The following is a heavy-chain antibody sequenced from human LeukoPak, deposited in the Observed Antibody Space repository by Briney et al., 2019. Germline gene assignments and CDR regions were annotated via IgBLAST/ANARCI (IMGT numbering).Heavy chain of an antibody. CDR3: AKARAVVVVAATNY. CDR1: GFTFSNYA. D-gene: IGHD2-15*01. Sequence: HPGGSLRLFCAASGFTFSNYAMNWVRQAPGKGLEWVSAISGGGNSTYYADSVKGRFTISRDNSKNTLFLQMNSLRAEDTAVYYCAKARAVVVVAATNYWGQGTLVTVSS. CDR2: ISGGGNST. J-gene: IGHJ4*02. V-gene: IGHV3-23*01.